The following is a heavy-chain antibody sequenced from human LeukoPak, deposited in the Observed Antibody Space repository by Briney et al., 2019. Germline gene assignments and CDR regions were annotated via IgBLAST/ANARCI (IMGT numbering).Heavy chain of an antibody. CDR3: ARISTGVLDY. Sequence: GGSLRLSCAASGFTFSSYAMHWVRQAPGKGLEWVAVISYDGSNKYYADSVKGRFTISRDNSKNTLYLQMNSLRAEDTAVYYCARISTGVLDYWGQGTLVTVSS. J-gene: IGHJ4*02. D-gene: IGHD7-27*01. CDR2: ISYDGSNK. V-gene: IGHV3-30-3*01. CDR1: GFTFSSYA.